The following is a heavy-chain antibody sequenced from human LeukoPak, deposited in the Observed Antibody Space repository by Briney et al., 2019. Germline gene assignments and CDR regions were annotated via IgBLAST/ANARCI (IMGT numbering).Heavy chain of an antibody. CDR3: ARDSSSITLVRGVIITREFDY. V-gene: IGHV3-30*06. CDR1: GFTFSSYG. J-gene: IGHJ4*02. D-gene: IGHD3-10*01. Sequence: PGGSLRLSCAGSGFTFSSYGMHWVRQAPGKGLEWVAIISFDGSNKYYADSVKGRFTISRDNSKNRLYLQMNSLRAEDTAVYYCARDSSSITLVRGVIITREFDYWGRGTLVTVSS. CDR2: ISFDGSNK.